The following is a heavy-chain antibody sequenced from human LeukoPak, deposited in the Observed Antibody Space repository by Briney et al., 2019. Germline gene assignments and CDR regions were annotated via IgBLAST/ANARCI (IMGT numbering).Heavy chain of an antibody. J-gene: IGHJ6*02. CDR3: ARDRRVDGMDV. CDR1: GFTFNTYN. Sequence: GWSLRLSCAASGFTFNTYNMNWVRQAPGKGLQWVSYISGSSSTVFYSDSVKGRFTISRDNAKNSLYLQMNSLRAEDTAVYYCARDRRVDGMDVWGQGTTVIVSS. D-gene: IGHD1-26*01. CDR2: ISGSSSTV. V-gene: IGHV3-48*01.